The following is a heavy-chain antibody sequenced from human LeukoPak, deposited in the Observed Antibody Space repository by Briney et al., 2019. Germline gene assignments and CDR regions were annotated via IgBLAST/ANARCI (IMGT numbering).Heavy chain of an antibody. V-gene: IGHV3-30-3*02. J-gene: IGHJ5*02. CDR3: AKRGNAISFFDP. CDR2: ISCDGSNK. D-gene: IGHD2/OR15-2a*01. CDR1: GFTFSSYA. Sequence: GGSLRLSCAASGFTFSSYAMHWVRQAPGKGLEWVAVISCDGSNKYYADSVKGRFTISRDNSKNTLYLQMNSLRAEDTAVYYCAKRGNAISFFDPWGQGTLVTVSS.